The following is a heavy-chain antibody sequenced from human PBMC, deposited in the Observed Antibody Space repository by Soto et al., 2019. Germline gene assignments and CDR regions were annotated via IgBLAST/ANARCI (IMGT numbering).Heavy chain of an antibody. V-gene: IGHV3-30*18. CDR2: ISYDGSNK. CDR3: AKGHYYDSSGYYEL. D-gene: IGHD3-22*01. J-gene: IGHJ4*02. Sequence: GGSLRLSCAASGFTFSSYGMHWVRQAPGKGLEWVAVISYDGSNKYYADSVKGRFTISRDNSKNTLYLQMNSLRAEDMAVYYCAKGHYYDSSGYYELWGQGTLVTVSS. CDR1: GFTFSSYG.